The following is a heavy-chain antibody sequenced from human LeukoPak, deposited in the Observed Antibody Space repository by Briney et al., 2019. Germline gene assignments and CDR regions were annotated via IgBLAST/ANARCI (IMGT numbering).Heavy chain of an antibody. CDR1: GFTFSSYW. V-gene: IGHV3-7*01. CDR3: ARERFLEWLPNFDY. CDR2: IKQDGSEK. Sequence: GGSLRLSCAASGFTFSSYWMSWVRQAPGKGLEWVANIKQDGSEKYYVDSVKGRFTISRDNAKNSLYLQMNSLRAEDTAVYYCARERFLEWLPNFDYWGQGTLVTVSS. J-gene: IGHJ4*02. D-gene: IGHD3-3*01.